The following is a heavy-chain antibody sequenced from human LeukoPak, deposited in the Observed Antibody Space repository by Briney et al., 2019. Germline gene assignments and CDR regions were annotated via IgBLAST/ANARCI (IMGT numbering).Heavy chain of an antibody. CDR3: ARGRVLPEFDS. J-gene: IGHJ4*02. V-gene: IGHV4-59*01. Sequence: SETLSLTCTVSGDSINSYYWNWIRQPPGKGLEWVGYISYSGSTNYNPSLKSRVTMSVDTSTNQVFLKLNSVTAADTAVYYCARGRVLPEFDSWGQGTLVTVSS. CDR2: ISYSGST. CDR1: GDSINSYY.